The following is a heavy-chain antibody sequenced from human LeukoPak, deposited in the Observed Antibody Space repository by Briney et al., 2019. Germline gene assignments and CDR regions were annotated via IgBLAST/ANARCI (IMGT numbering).Heavy chain of an antibody. V-gene: IGHV1-46*01. CDR2: INPSGGST. CDR1: GYTFTSYA. D-gene: IGHD6-19*01. Sequence: GASVKVSCKASGYTFTSYAMNWVRQAPGQGLEWMGIINPSGGSTSYAQKFQGRVTMTRDTSTSTVYMELSSLRSEDTAVYYCAREVAGKGFDYWGQGTLVTVSS. CDR3: AREVAGKGFDY. J-gene: IGHJ4*02.